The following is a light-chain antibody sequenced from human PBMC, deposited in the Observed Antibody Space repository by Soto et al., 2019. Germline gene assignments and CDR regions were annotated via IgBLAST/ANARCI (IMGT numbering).Light chain of an antibody. Sequence: LAQSPLTLSFPPGERATLSYRASQTVRNNYLAWYQQKPGQAPRLLIYGASNRATGIPDRFSGSGSGTDFTLTISRLEPEDFAVYYCQQYGSSGTFGQGTKVDIK. V-gene: IGKV3-20*01. J-gene: IGKJ1*01. CDR1: QTVRNNY. CDR2: GAS. CDR3: QQYGSSGT.